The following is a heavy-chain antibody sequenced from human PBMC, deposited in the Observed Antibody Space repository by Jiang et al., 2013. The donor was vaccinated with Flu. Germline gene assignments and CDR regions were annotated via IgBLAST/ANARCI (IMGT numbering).Heavy chain of an antibody. CDR3: AKDLYYYYYMDA. V-gene: IGHV3-30*02. CDR1: GFIFDDYG. CDR2: IRYDGSNK. Sequence: VQLVESGGGVVQPGGSLRLSCAASGFIFDDYGMHWVRQAPGKGLEWVAFIRYDGSNKFYADSVKGRFTISRDNSKNTLYLQVNSVTVEDTAVYYCAKDLYYYYYMDAWGRGTTIAVSS. J-gene: IGHJ6*03.